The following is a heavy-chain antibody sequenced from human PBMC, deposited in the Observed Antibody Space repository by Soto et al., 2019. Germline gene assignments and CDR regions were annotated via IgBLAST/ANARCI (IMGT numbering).Heavy chain of an antibody. V-gene: IGHV4-30-2*01. J-gene: IGHJ3*02. CDR2: IYQSGST. D-gene: IGHD3-22*01. CDR1: GGSLSSSAYS. CDR3: ARELLFYDSDGFSWDDAFDI. Sequence: PSETLSLTCAVSGGSLSSSAYSWIWIRQPPGKGLEWIGFIYQSGSTYYNPSLKSRVTMSLDRPKNQFSLKLSSVTAADTAVYYCARELLFYDSDGFSWDDAFDIWGQGTMVTVS.